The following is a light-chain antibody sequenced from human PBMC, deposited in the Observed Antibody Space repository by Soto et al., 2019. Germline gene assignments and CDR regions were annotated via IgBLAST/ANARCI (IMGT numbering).Light chain of an antibody. CDR2: SVT. V-gene: IGLV2-11*01. CDR3: CSYAGSSTHYV. J-gene: IGLJ1*01. CDR1: NRDVGGYNS. Sequence: QSVLTKPRSGCRSRGDCSTISCGETNRDVGGYNSVAWYQQKPGEDPKLLLYSVTKRPSGVPDRFSGSKSGNMASLIISGLQAEGEADPSCCSYAGSSTHYVFGTGTKVTVL.